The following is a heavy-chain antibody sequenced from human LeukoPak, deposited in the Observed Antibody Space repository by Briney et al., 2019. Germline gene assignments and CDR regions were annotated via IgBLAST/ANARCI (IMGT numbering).Heavy chain of an antibody. CDR2: ISGSGDRT. J-gene: IGHJ4*02. CDR3: AKDLPDYGDYIEGY. CDR1: GFTFTTYG. D-gene: IGHD4-17*01. V-gene: IGHV3-23*01. Sequence: GGSLRLSCAASGFTFTTYGMSWVRQAPGKGLEWVSTISGSGDRTNYADSVKGRFTFSRDNSKNTLYLQMNSLRVEDTAVYYCAKDLPDYGDYIEGYWGQGTLVTVSS.